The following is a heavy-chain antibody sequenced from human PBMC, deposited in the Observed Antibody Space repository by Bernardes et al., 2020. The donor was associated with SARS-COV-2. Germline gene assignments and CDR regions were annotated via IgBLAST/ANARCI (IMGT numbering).Heavy chain of an antibody. J-gene: IGHJ6*02. D-gene: IGHD3-10*01. CDR3: AKWGRWFGEPSNYYGMDV. CDR1: GFTFDDYA. Sequence: GGSLRLSCAASGFTFDDYAMHWVRQAPGKGLEWVSGISWNSGSIGYADSVKGRFTISRDNAKNSLYLQMNSLRAEDTALYYCAKWGRWFGEPSNYYGMDVWGQGTTVTVSS. V-gene: IGHV3-9*01. CDR2: ISWNSGSI.